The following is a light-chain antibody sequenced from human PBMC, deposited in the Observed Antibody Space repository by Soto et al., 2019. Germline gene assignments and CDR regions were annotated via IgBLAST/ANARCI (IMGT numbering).Light chain of an antibody. CDR2: GAS. Sequence: VMTHSPGTLSFSPGERATHTCRPSQSVSRIYLDYEQQTPGEAPRLLIYGASNSATGIPDRFTGSGSGTDFTRTISSLEPEDFAVYYCPQREFGQGTRLDIK. CDR3: PQRE. J-gene: IGKJ5*01. V-gene: IGKV3-20*01. CDR1: QSVSRIY.